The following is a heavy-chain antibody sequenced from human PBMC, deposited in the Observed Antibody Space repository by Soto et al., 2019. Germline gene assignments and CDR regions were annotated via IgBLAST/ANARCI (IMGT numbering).Heavy chain of an antibody. CDR3: ARGGDPDY. Sequence: EVHLVASGGGLVQPGGSLRLSCVASGFTFDYYWMHWVRQPPGEGLMWVSRIQTDGSNPYYAASVKGRFTISRDNAKNTLYLLMNNLRVEATAVYYCARGGDPDYWGQGTLVTVSS. V-gene: IGHV3-74*01. J-gene: IGHJ4*02. D-gene: IGHD2-21*02. CDR2: IQTDGSNP. CDR1: GFTFDYYW.